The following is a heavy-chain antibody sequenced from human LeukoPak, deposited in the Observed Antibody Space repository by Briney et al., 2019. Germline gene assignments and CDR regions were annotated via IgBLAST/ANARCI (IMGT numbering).Heavy chain of an antibody. J-gene: IGHJ4*02. Sequence: GGSLRLSCAASGFTFSSYAMHWVRQVPGQGLEWVAIIWYDGSEKYYADSVKGRFIISRDNSKNTLYLQMNSLRAEDTAVYYCARDLNTMYRSGYFDYWGQGTLVTVSS. V-gene: IGHV3-33*01. CDR2: IWYDGSEK. CDR1: GFTFSSYA. D-gene: IGHD3-10*02. CDR3: ARDLNTMYRSGYFDY.